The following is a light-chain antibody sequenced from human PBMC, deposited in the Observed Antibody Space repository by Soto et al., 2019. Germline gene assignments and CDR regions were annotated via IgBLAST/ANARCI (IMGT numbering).Light chain of an antibody. Sequence: QSVLTQPASVSGSPGQSITISCTGTSSDVGGYNYVSWYQHHPGEAPKLMIYEVINRPSGVSNRFSGSKSGNTASLTISGLQTEDEADYYCSSYTTSSTVVFVGGTKLTVL. CDR1: SSDVGGYNY. CDR3: SSYTTSSTVV. CDR2: EVI. V-gene: IGLV2-14*01. J-gene: IGLJ2*01.